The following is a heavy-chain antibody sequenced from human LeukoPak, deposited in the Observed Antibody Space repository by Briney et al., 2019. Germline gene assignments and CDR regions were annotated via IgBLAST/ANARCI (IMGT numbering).Heavy chain of an antibody. CDR1: GGSFSGYY. J-gene: IGHJ4*02. V-gene: IGHV4-34*01. CDR3: ARSSDRLQFNDY. D-gene: IGHD5-24*01. CDR2: INHSGST. Sequence: SETLSLTCAVYGGSFSGYYWSWIRQPPGKGLEWIGEINHSGSTNYNPSLKSRVTISVDTSKNQFSLKLSSVTAADTAVYYCARSSDRLQFNDYWGQGTLVTVSS.